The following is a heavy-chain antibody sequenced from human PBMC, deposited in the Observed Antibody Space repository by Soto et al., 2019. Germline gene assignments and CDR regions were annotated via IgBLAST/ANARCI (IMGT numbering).Heavy chain of an antibody. CDR2: ISGYNGNT. V-gene: IGHV1-18*04. CDR3: ATWAGQVRGFGGPFDY. CDR1: GYTFSSHG. D-gene: IGHD2-15*01. Sequence: QVHLVQSGAEVKKPGASVKVSCKASGYTFSSHGVSWVRRAPGQGLEWMGWISGYNGNTNYAQKLQGRVTMTTDTSTNTAYMELRSLRSDDTAVYYCATWAGQVRGFGGPFDYWGQGTLVTVSS. J-gene: IGHJ4*02.